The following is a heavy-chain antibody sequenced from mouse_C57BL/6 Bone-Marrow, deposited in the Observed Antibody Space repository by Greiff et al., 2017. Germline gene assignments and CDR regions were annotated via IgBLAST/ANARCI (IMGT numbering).Heavy chain of an antibody. CDR2: MLPGSGST. Sequence: QVQLQQSGAELMKPGASVKLSCKATGYTFTGYWIEWVKQRPGHGLEWIGEMLPGSGSTNYNEKCKGKATFTADTSSNTAYLQLSSLTTEDSAIYYCARSHYYGSSYGEVFDYWGQGTTLTVSS. D-gene: IGHD1-1*01. CDR1: GYTFTGYW. J-gene: IGHJ2*01. V-gene: IGHV1-9*01. CDR3: ARSHYYGSSYGEVFDY.